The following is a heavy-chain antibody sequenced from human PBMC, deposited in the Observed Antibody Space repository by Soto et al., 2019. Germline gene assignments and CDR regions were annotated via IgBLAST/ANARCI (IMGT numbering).Heavy chain of an antibody. CDR2: ISASDGST. CDR1: GYAFSFG. D-gene: IGHD3-10*01. Sequence: ASVKVSCKASGYAFSFGFSCVRQAPGQGLEWMGWISASDGSTNSAQKFRGRISLTTDTSTNTAYLDLLSLTSDDTAVYFCATYYFGSGSYYRFDNWGQGTLVTVSS. J-gene: IGHJ4*02. V-gene: IGHV1-18*01. CDR3: ATYYFGSGSYYRFDN.